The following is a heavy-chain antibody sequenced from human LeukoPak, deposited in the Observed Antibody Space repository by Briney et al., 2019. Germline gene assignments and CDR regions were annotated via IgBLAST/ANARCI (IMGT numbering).Heavy chain of an antibody. CDR2: INHSGST. D-gene: IGHD3-10*01. CDR3: ARGRPRGLAPMVRGVILLDY. CDR1: GGSFSGHY. V-gene: IGHV4-34*01. Sequence: PSETLSLTCAVYGGSFSGHYWSWIRQPPGKGLEWIGEINHSGSTNYNPSLKSRVTISVDTSKNQFSLKLSSVTAADTAVYYCARGRPRGLAPMVRGVILLDYWGQGTLVTVSS. J-gene: IGHJ4*02.